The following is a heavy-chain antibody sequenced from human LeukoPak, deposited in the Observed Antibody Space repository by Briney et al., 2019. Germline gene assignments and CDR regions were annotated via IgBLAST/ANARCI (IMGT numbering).Heavy chain of an antibody. CDR1: GFTSSSYA. CDR2: ITGSGGST. Sequence: TGGSLRLSCAATGFTSSSYAMSWVRQAPGKGLEWVSAITGSGGSTYYADSVKGRFTISRDNSKNTLYVQMNSLRAEDTAVYYCATERNWVFDYWGQGTLVTVSS. J-gene: IGHJ4*02. D-gene: IGHD7-27*01. V-gene: IGHV3-23*01. CDR3: ATERNWVFDY.